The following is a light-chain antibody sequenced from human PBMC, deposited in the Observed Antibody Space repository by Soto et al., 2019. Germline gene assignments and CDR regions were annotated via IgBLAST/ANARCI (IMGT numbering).Light chain of an antibody. CDR3: SSYAGSNNYV. CDR1: SSDVGGYNY. V-gene: IGLV2-8*01. Sequence: QSVLTQAPSASGSPGQSVTISCTGTSSDVGGYNYVSWYQQYPGKAPKLMIYEVSKRPSGVPDRFSGSKSGNTASLTVSGLQAEDEADYYCSSYAGSNNYVFGPGTKVTVL. CDR2: EVS. J-gene: IGLJ1*01.